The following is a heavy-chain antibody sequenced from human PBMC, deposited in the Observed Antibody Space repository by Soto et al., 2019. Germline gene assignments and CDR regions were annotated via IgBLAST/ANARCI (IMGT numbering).Heavy chain of an antibody. CDR3: ARLRRTGYFDY. CDR1: GFTFSDHY. Sequence: QVQLVESGGGLVKPGGSLRLSCVASGFTFSDHYMTWIRKAPGKGLEWLSYISTSSSYTNYADSVKGRFTISRDNAMNSLDLQMSRLRAEDTAVYYCARLRRTGYFDYWGQGTLVTVSS. J-gene: IGHJ4*02. V-gene: IGHV3-11*05. CDR2: ISTSSSYT.